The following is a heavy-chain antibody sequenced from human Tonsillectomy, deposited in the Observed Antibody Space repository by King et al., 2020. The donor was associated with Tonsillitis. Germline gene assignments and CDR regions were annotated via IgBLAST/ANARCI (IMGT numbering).Heavy chain of an antibody. CDR3: ARDRGFAVVPAAINVFDL. Sequence: VQLQQSGPGLVKPSQTLSLTCAISGDSVSSNTAAWNWIRQSPSRGLEWLGRTYYRSKWYNDYAVSVKSRININPDTSKNQFSLQLGSVTPEDTAVYYCARDRGFAVVPAAINVFDLWGQGTMVTVSS. D-gene: IGHD2-2*01. V-gene: IGHV6-1*01. J-gene: IGHJ3*01. CDR2: TYYRSKWYN. CDR1: GDSVSSNTAA.